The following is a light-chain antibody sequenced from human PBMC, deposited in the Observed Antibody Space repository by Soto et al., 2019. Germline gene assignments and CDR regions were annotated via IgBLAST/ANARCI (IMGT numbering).Light chain of an antibody. CDR2: SPS. Sequence: EIVLTQSPGTLSLSPGERVTLSCRASRSVSGSYLAWYQQKHGQAPRVLIYSPSLRATGIPDRFSGSGSGTDFSLTISRLETEDFAVYYCQQYGSSPITFGQGTRLEIK. CDR3: QQYGSSPIT. CDR1: RSVSGSY. J-gene: IGKJ5*01. V-gene: IGKV3-20*01.